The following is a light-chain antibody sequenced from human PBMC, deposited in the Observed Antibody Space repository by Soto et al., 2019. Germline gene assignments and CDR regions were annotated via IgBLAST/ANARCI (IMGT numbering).Light chain of an antibody. Sequence: QSALTQPASVSGSPGQSITISCTGTSSDFGGYNSVSWYQQHPDKAPKLMIYDVTNRPSGVSNRFSGSKSGNTASLTISGLQAEDEADYYCSSYTSSKLLFGGGTKLTVL. V-gene: IGLV2-14*03. J-gene: IGLJ2*01. CDR1: SSDFGGYNS. CDR2: DVT. CDR3: SSYTSSKLL.